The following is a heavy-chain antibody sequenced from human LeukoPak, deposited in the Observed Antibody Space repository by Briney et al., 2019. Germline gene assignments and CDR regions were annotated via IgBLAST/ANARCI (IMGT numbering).Heavy chain of an antibody. CDR2: INQDGSEK. D-gene: IGHD6-19*01. J-gene: IGHJ4*02. V-gene: IGHV3-7*01. Sequence: GGSLRLSCVASGFTFRNYWMSWVRQAPGKGLEWVANINQDGSEKYYVDSVKGRFTISRDNAKNSLYLQMSSLRAEDTAAYYCARRDTSGWYYFDYWGQGTLVTVSS. CDR1: GFTFRNYW. CDR3: ARRDTSGWYYFDY.